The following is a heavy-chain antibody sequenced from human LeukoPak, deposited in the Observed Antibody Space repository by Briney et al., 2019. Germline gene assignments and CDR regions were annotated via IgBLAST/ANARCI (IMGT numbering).Heavy chain of an antibody. J-gene: IGHJ4*02. CDR3: ARAYCSGGSCYSGFDY. CDR1: RGSISRYY. V-gene: IGHV4-4*07. D-gene: IGHD2-15*01. Sequence: PSETLSLTRTVSRGSISRYYRSSIRQPAGKGLEWIGRIYTSGSTNYNPSLKSRVTMSVDTPKNQFSLKLSSVTAADTAVYCCARAYCSGGSCYSGFDYWGQGTLVTVSS. CDR2: IYTSGST.